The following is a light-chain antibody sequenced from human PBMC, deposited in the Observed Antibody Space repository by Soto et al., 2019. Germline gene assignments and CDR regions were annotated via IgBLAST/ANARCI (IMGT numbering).Light chain of an antibody. CDR1: QSIGKW. CDR2: EAS. Sequence: DIPMTQSPSTLSASVGDRVAITCRASQSIGKWLAWYEHKPGKVPKLLIHEASDLQKGVPSRFSGSGSGTEFILTISSLQPDDFATYYCQQYNIYPFTFGPGTTVDVK. V-gene: IGKV1-5*03. J-gene: IGKJ3*01. CDR3: QQYNIYPFT.